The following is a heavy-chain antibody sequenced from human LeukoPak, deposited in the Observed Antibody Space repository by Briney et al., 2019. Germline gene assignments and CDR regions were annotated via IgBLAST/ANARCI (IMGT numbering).Heavy chain of an antibody. Sequence: GGSLRLSCAASGFTFSKHGMHWVRQAPGKGLEWVAFKRNDGSNKYYVDSVKGRFTISRDNSKNTVDLQMNSLRAEDTAVYYCAKDINSHCRGDCSDYWGQGTLVIVSS. CDR1: GFTFSKHG. D-gene: IGHD2-15*01. CDR2: KRNDGSNK. J-gene: IGHJ4*02. CDR3: AKDINSHCRGDCSDY. V-gene: IGHV3-30*02.